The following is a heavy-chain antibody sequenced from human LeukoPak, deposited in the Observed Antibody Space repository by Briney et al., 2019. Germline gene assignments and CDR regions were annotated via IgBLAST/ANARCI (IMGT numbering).Heavy chain of an antibody. V-gene: IGHV3-7*01. CDR3: ARDGIMTYAFDI. D-gene: IGHD1-1*01. CDR1: GFTFSSYW. Sequence: PGGSLRLSCSASGFTFSSYWMSWVRQAPGKGLEWMANIKQDGSVKNYVDSVKGRFTISRDNAKDSLFLQLNNLRAEDTAVYFCARDGIMTYAFDIWGQGTKVTVSP. J-gene: IGHJ3*02. CDR2: IKQDGSVK.